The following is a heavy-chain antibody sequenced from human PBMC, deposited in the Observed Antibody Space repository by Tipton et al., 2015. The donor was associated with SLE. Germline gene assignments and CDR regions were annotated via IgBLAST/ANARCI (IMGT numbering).Heavy chain of an antibody. D-gene: IGHD4-17*01. CDR1: GGSISSGAYY. CDR3: ARLPTGFPNWFDP. CDR2: IYYSGST. V-gene: IGHV4-31*03. Sequence: TLSLTCTVSGGSISSGAYYWNWIRQHPGKGLESIGFIYYSGSTYYSPSLKSRVTISVDTSKNQFSLKLSSVTAADTAVYYCARLPTGFPNWFDPWGQGTLVTVSS. J-gene: IGHJ5*02.